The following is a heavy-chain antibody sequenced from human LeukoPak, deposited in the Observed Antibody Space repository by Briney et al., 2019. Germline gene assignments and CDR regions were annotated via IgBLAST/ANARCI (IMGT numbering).Heavy chain of an antibody. CDR2: INPNSGVT. J-gene: IGHJ4*02. CDR3: ARGIASSSGY. D-gene: IGHD6-6*01. CDR1: GYTFTAYY. Sequence: ASVKASCKASGYTFTAYYMHWVRQAPGQGLEWMGWINPNSGVTNYAQKFQGRVTMTRDLSTSTACMELSSLRSDDTAVYYCARGIASSSGYWGQGTLVTVSS. V-gene: IGHV1-2*02.